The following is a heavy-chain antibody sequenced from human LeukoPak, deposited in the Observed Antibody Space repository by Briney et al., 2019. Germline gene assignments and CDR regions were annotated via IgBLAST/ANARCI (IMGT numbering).Heavy chain of an antibody. CDR2: ISSGGGNT. CDR1: PFTFSTSA. D-gene: IGHD2-2*01. CDR3: VRAQFSRAY. V-gene: IGHV3-23*01. J-gene: IGHJ4*02. Sequence: PGGSLRLSCAAAPFTFSTSAMAWVRQAPGKGLEFVSAISSGGGNTHYADSVKGRFTISRDNSKNTLWLQMNSLSPEDTAVYYCVRAQFSRAYCGQGTLVTVSS.